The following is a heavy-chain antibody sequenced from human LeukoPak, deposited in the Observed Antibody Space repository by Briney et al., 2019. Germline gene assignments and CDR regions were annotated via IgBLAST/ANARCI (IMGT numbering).Heavy chain of an antibody. Sequence: VASVKVSCKTSGYTFTGYYLHWVRQAPGQRPEWMGRIDLDSGGTHYGQKFQGRVTVTRDTSITTVYMELSGLTSDDTAVYYCARVPGPYTTSRFDFWGQGTLVTVSS. D-gene: IGHD2-2*02. J-gene: IGHJ4*02. V-gene: IGHV1-2*02. CDR1: GYTFTGYY. CDR3: ARVPGPYTTSRFDF. CDR2: IDLDSGGT.